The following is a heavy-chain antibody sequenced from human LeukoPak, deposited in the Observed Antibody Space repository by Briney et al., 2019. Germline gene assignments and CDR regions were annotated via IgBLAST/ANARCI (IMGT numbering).Heavy chain of an antibody. CDR1: GFTFSSYA. V-gene: IGHV3-30-3*01. J-gene: IGHJ4*02. D-gene: IGHD6-25*01. CDR2: ISYDGSNK. CDR3: ARDSGSLTSFDY. Sequence: GGSLRLSCAASGFTFSSYAMHWVRQAPGKGLEWVAVISYDGSNKYYADSVKGRFTISRDNSKNTLYLQMNSLRAEDTAVYYCARDSGSLTSFDYWGQGTLDTVSS.